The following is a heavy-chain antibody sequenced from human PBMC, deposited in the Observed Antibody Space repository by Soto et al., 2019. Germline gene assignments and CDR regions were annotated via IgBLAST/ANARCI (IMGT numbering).Heavy chain of an antibody. CDR2: IYYRGST. V-gene: IGHV4-59*08. D-gene: IGHD4-17*01. Sequence: QVQLQESGPGLVKPSETLSLTCTVSGGSISSYYWSWIRQPPGKGLEWIGYIYYRGSTNYNPSLKSRVTNSVDTSKNQFSLKLSSVTAADTAVYYCARRYGDDFDYWGQGTLVTVSS. J-gene: IGHJ4*02. CDR1: GGSISSYY. CDR3: ARRYGDDFDY.